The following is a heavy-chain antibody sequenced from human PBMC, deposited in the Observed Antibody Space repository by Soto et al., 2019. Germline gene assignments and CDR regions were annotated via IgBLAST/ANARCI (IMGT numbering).Heavy chain of an antibody. CDR2: ISGYNGNT. V-gene: IGHV1-18*04. Sequence: QVPLVQSGGEVKKPGASVKVSCKASGYSFISYGISWVRQAPGQGPEWMGWISGYNGNTKYAHKLQGRVTMTTNTSTSTAYIELSSLRSDDTAVYYCARDQWTLDHSRGWYGDWGQGTLVTVSS. D-gene: IGHD6-19*01. J-gene: IGHJ4*02. CDR1: GYSFISYG. CDR3: ARDQWTLDHSRGWYGD.